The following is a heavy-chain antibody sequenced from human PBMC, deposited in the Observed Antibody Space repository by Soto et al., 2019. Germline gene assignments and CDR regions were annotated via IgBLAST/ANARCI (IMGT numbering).Heavy chain of an antibody. J-gene: IGHJ6*02. CDR3: AKSLYSGYEESILYGMDV. CDR1: GFTFSSYG. V-gene: IGHV3-30*18. Sequence: GGSLRLSCAASGFTFSSYGMHWVRQAPGKGLEWVAVISYNGSNKYYADSVKGRFTISRDNSKNTLYLQMNSLRAEDTAVYYCAKSLYSGYEESILYGMDVWGQGTTVTVSS. D-gene: IGHD5-12*01. CDR2: ISYNGSNK.